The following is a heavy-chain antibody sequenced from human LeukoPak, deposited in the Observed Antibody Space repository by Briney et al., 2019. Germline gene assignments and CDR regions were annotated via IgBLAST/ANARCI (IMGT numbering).Heavy chain of an antibody. Sequence: SGGSLRLSCAASGFTFSSYWMHWVRQGPGKGLVWVSRIYSDGSRTNNADSVKGRFTISGDNAKNTLYLQMNSLRAEDTAVYYCARSPPSGSYEYYFDYWGQGTLVTVSS. CDR2: IYSDGSRT. V-gene: IGHV3-74*01. D-gene: IGHD3-10*01. J-gene: IGHJ4*02. CDR1: GFTFSSYW. CDR3: ARSPPSGSYEYYFDY.